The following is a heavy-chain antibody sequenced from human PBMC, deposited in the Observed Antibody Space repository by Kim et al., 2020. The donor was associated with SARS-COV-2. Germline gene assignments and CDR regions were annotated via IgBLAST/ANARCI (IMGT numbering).Heavy chain of an antibody. Sequence: SETLSLICTVSGGSISSYYWSWIRQPPGKGLEWIGYIYYSGSTNYNPSLKSRVTISVDTSKNQFSLKLSSVTAADTAVYYCARGRSVSIRYSGYDFWGQGTLVTVSS. D-gene: IGHD5-12*01. J-gene: IGHJ4*02. CDR3: ARGRSVSIRYSGYDF. CDR1: GGSISSYY. V-gene: IGHV4-59*08. CDR2: IYYSGST.